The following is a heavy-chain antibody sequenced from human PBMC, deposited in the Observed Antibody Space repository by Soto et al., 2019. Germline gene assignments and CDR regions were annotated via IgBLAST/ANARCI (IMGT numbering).Heavy chain of an antibody. Sequence: GGSLRLSCAASGFTFSSYSMNWVRQAPGKGLEWVSSISSSSSYIYYADSVKGRFTISRDNAKNSLYLQMNSLRAEDTAVYYCARDRDDFWSGYYKGWFDTWGQGTLVTVSS. CDR3: ARDRDDFWSGYYKGWFDT. CDR2: ISSSSSYI. D-gene: IGHD3-3*01. V-gene: IGHV3-21*01. J-gene: IGHJ5*02. CDR1: GFTFSSYS.